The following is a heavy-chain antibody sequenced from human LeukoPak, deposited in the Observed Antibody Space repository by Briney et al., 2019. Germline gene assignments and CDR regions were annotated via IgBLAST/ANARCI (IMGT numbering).Heavy chain of an antibody. CDR3: ARGPDMTTVTD. CDR1: GFTFSSYG. V-gene: IGHV3-33*01. D-gene: IGHD4-17*01. J-gene: IGHJ4*02. Sequence: PGGSLRLSCAASGFTFSSYGMHWVRQAPGKGLEWVAVIWYDGSNKYYADSVKGRFTISRDNSKNTLYLQMNSLRAEDTAVYYCARGPDMTTVTDWGQGTLVTVSS. CDR2: IWYDGSNK.